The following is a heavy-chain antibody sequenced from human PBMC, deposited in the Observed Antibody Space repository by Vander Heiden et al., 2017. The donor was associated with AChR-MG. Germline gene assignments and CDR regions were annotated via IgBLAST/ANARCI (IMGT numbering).Heavy chain of an antibody. D-gene: IGHD2-8*01. J-gene: IGHJ5*02. CDR2: INAGNGNT. V-gene: IGHV1-3*01. CDR3: ARDSREYQMRTKTSNWFDP. Sequence: QVQLVQSGTEVKKPGASVKVSCKASGYSFTNYAIHWVRQAPGQRLEWMGGINAGNGNTKYSQNFQGRVTITRDTSANTAYMELSSLRSEDTAVYYCARDSREYQMRTKTSNWFDPWGQGTLVTVSS. CDR1: GYSFTNYA.